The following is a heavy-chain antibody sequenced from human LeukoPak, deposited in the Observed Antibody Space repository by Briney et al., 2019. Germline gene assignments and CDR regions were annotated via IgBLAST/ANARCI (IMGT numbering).Heavy chain of an antibody. D-gene: IGHD2-2*01. J-gene: IGHJ4*02. Sequence: SETLSLTCTVSGGSISSGDYYWSWIRQPPGKGLEWIGYIYYSGSTYYNPSPKSRVTISVDTSKNQFSLKLSSVTAADTAVYYCARAPPSSTSPPWDYWGQGTLVTVSS. V-gene: IGHV4-30-4*08. CDR3: ARAPPSSTSPPWDY. CDR1: GGSISSGDYY. CDR2: IYYSGST.